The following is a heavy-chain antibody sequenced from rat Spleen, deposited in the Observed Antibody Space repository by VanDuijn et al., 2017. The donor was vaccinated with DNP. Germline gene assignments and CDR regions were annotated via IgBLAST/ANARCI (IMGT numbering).Heavy chain of an antibody. V-gene: IGHV5S10*01. D-gene: IGHD1-5*01. J-gene: IGHJ4*01. Sequence: EVQLVESGGGLVQPGRSLRLSCVVSGVTFSDYNMAWVRQAPKKGLEWVASIIYDGTRTYYRDSVKGRFTISRDDARSTVYLQMDSLRSEDTATYYCATHNIGTTSYDMEAWGQGTSVTVSS. CDR2: IIYDGTRT. CDR3: ATHNIGTTSYDMEA. CDR1: GVTFSDYN.